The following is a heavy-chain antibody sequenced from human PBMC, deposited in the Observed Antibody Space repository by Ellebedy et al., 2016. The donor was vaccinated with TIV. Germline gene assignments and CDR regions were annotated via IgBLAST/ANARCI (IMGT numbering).Heavy chain of an antibody. J-gene: IGHJ4*02. D-gene: IGHD2-15*01. CDR2: SNHAGST. CDR3: AGEGDCSSGTCYPLFGY. Sequence: MPSETLSLTCAVFRGPFSGYYWSWIRQPPGKGLEWIGDSNHAGSTNYNPSLKSRVTISVDTSKNQFSLRLTSETAADTAVYYCAGEGDCSSGTCYPLFGYWGQGILVTVSS. V-gene: IGHV4-34*01. CDR1: RGPFSGYY.